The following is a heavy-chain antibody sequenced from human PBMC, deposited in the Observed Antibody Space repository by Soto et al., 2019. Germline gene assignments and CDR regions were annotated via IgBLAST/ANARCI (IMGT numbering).Heavy chain of an antibody. CDR2: IYYSGST. V-gene: IGHV4-31*03. CDR1: GGSISSGGYY. CDR3: AREADYDGSGSYPSRKYYFDW. D-gene: IGHD3-10*01. Sequence: QVQLQESGPGLVKPSQTLSLTCTVSGGSISSGGYYWSWIRQHPGKGLEWIGYIYYSGSTYYNPSLKSRVTISVDTSKNQFSLKLSSVTAADTAVYYCAREADYDGSGSYPSRKYYFDWRGQESPVVVSS. J-gene: IGHJ4*02.